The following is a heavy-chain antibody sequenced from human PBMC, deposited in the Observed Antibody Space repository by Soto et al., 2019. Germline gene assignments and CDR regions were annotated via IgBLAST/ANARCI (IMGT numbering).Heavy chain of an antibody. CDR1: GGSISSGGYY. V-gene: IGHV4-31*03. CDR2: IYYSGST. Sequence: PSETLSLTCTVSGGSISSGGYYWSWIRQHPGKGLEWIGYIYYSGSTYYNPSLKSRVTISVDTSKNQFSLKLSSVTAADTAVYYCARAPKYYDSSGYPNWFDPWGQGTLVTVSS. D-gene: IGHD3-22*01. J-gene: IGHJ5*02. CDR3: ARAPKYYDSSGYPNWFDP.